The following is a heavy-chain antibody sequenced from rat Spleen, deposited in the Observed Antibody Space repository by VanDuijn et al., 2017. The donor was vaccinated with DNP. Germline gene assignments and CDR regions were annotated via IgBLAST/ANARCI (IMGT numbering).Heavy chain of an antibody. V-gene: IGHV5-58*01. CDR1: GFIFSSYW. D-gene: IGHD1-12*02. CDR2: IKTAGGGT. CDR3: ATQMPWDYDGSYYYVDWYFDF. J-gene: IGHJ1*01. Sequence: EVQLVETGGGLVQPGRSLKLSCVASGFIFSSYWMYWFRQAPGKGLEWVATIKTAGGGTYYPDSVKGRFTISRDNAKSTLYLQMDSLRSEDTATYYVATQMPWDYDGSYYYVDWYFDFWGPGTMVTVSS.